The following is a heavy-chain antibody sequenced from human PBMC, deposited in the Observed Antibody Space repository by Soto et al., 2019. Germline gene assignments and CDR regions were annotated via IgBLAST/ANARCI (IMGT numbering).Heavy chain of an antibody. CDR3: ARGAYTSGWSYCWYFDL. V-gene: IGHV4-34*01. J-gene: IGHJ2*01. CDR1: GGSFSDYY. Sequence: QVQLQQWGAGLLKPSETLSLTCAVYGGSFSDYYWTWIRQPPGKGLEWIGEITHSGGTNYNPSLKSRVTIAVDTSKNQFSLNLNSVNAADTAIYYCARGAYTSGWSYCWYFDLWGRGTLVTVSS. D-gene: IGHD6-19*01. CDR2: ITHSGGT.